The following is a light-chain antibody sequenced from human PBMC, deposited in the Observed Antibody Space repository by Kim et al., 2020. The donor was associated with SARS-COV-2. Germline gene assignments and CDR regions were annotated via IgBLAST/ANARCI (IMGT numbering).Light chain of an antibody. J-gene: IGKJ2*01. Sequence: ASTGDRVTITCRASQNINAYLNWYQQKPGKAPRLLISSVSALATGVPSRLSGGGLGTDFTLTINGLQLEDFATYYCQQSYSVEYTFGQGTKLEI. CDR1: QNINAY. CDR2: SVS. V-gene: IGKV1-39*01. CDR3: QQSYSVEYT.